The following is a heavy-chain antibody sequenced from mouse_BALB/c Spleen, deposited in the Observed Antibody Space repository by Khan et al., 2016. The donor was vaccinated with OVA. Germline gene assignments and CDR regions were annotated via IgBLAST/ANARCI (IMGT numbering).Heavy chain of an antibody. J-gene: IGHJ2*01. Sequence: QLEESGPGLVKPSQSLSLTCTVTGYSITSDYAWNWIRKFPGNKLEWMGYISYSGNTKYNPSLKSRISITRDTSKNQFFLQLNFVTIEDTATYYCARSQGGDFDYWGQGTTLTVSS. D-gene: IGHD3-2*02. V-gene: IGHV3-2*02. CDR2: ISYSGNT. CDR3: ARSQGGDFDY. CDR1: GYSITSDYA.